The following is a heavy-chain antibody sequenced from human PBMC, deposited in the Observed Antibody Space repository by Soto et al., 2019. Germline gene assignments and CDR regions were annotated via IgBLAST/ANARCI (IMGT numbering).Heavy chain of an antibody. CDR2: IDGTSTFS. Sequence: WSPRVACVASGFTVSTNDMTGVRQAPGKGLEWVSTIDGTSTFSNYAASVEGRFTISRDNSRNTVYLQMNSLRADDTAVYFCAKNSGWFTAWGQGPPVTVSS. CDR1: GFTVSTND. D-gene: IGHD6-19*01. J-gene: IGHJ4*02. V-gene: IGHV3-23*05. CDR3: AKNSGWFTA.